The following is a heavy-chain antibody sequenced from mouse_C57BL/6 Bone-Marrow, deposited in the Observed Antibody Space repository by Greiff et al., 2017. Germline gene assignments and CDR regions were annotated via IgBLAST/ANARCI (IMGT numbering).Heavy chain of an antibody. Sequence: DVKLVESGGGLVQPGGSLKLSCAASGFTFSDYYMYWVRQTPEKRLEWVAYISNGGGSTYYPDTVKGRFTISRDNAKNTLYLQMSRLKSEDTAMYYCARGLPPYYAMDYWGQGTSVTVSS. CDR2: ISNGGGST. J-gene: IGHJ4*01. CDR1: GFTFSDYY. V-gene: IGHV5-12*01. D-gene: IGHD2-4*01. CDR3: ARGLPPYYAMDY.